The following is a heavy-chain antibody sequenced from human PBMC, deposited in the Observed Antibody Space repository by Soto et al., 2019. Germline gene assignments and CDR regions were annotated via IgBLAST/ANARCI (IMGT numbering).Heavy chain of an antibody. CDR3: ARAEVEMATCFDY. V-gene: IGHV1-69*13. J-gene: IGHJ4*02. Sequence: GASVKVSCKASGGTFSSYAISWVRQAPGQGLEWMGGIIPIFGTANYAQKFQGRATITADESTSTAYMELSSLRSEDTAVYYCARAEVEMATCFDYWGQGTLVTVSS. D-gene: IGHD5-12*01. CDR2: IIPIFGTA. CDR1: GGTFSSYA.